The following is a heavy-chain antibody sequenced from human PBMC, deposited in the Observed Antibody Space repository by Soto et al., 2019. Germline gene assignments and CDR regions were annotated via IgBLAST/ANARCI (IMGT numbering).Heavy chain of an antibody. D-gene: IGHD6-19*01. J-gene: IGHJ4*02. V-gene: IGHV5-51*01. CDR3: VRGYNSGLSIHPYDFDL. Sequence: PGESLKISCKGSGYRFTSYWIAWVRQLPGKGLEFMGIIYPGDFDTRYNPSFQGQVTISVDNSISTAYLQWSSLKAPDTAMYFCVRGYNSGLSIHPYDFDLWGQGTPVTVSS. CDR1: GYRFTSYW. CDR2: IYPGDFDT.